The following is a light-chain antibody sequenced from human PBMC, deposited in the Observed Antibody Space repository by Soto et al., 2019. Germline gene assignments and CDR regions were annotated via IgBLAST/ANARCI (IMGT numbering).Light chain of an antibody. J-gene: IGLJ2*01. CDR1: SSNVGGKN. V-gene: IGLV1-44*01. Sequence: QSVLTQPPSASGTPGQRVTISCSGSSSNVGGKNVNWYQQLPGTAPKLLIFSNNQRPSGVPDRFSGSKSGNTASLTISGLQAEDEADYYCCSYAGDLALFGGGTKLTVL. CDR3: CSYAGDLAL. CDR2: SNN.